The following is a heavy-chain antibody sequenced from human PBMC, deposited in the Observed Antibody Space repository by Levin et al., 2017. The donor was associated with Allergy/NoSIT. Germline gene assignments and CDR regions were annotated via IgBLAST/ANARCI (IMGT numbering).Heavy chain of an antibody. J-gene: IGHJ4*02. D-gene: IGHD6-19*01. CDR1: GFTFSKYA. Sequence: PGGSLRLSCAASGFTFSKYAMSWARQAPGKGLEWVSAISGSGGGTYYADSVKGRVTISRDNSKNTLYLQMNSLRAEDTAVYYCAISSGWYRPTGAFDYWGQGTLVTVSS. CDR2: ISGSGGGT. V-gene: IGHV3-23*01. CDR3: AISSGWYRPTGAFDY.